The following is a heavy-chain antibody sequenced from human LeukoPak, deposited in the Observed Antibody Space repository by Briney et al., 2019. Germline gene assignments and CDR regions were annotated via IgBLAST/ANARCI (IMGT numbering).Heavy chain of an antibody. J-gene: IGHJ2*01. CDR3: ARDSLQLDWRWYFDL. CDR1: GGSISSYY. Sequence: SETLSLTCTVSGGSISSYYWSWIRQPPGKGLEWIGYIYYSGSTNYNPSLKSRVTISVDTSKNQFSLKLSSVTAADTAVYYCARDSLQLDWRWYFDLWGRGTLVTVSS. CDR2: IYYSGST. V-gene: IGHV4-59*01. D-gene: IGHD3/OR15-3a*01.